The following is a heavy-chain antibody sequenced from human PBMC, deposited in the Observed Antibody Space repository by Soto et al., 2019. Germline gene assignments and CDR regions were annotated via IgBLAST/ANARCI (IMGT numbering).Heavy chain of an antibody. J-gene: IGHJ1*01. CDR3: WKGAHQGAHDF. V-gene: IGHV3-7*01. D-gene: IGHD1-1*01. Sequence: GGSLRLSCAASGFSFGAPWMAWVRQAPGKGLEWVADIKQDGSEKNYVDSVKGRVTISRDNAKNSLYLQMNSLRAEDTAVYYFWKGAHQGAHDFRGLGTLVTVS. CDR2: IKQDGSEK. CDR1: GFSFGAPW.